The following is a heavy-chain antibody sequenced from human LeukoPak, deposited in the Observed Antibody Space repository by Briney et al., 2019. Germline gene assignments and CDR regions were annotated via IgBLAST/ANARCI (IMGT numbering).Heavy chain of an antibody. V-gene: IGHV3-7*03. D-gene: IGHD3-10*01. Sequence: GGSLGLSCAASGFTFSTSWMSWVRQAPGKGLEWVANIRQDGSEEYYADSVKGRFTISRDNAKNSLYLQMNSLRAEDTALYYCAAGRITMDYWGQGTLVTVSS. CDR3: AAGRITMDY. CDR2: IRQDGSEE. J-gene: IGHJ4*02. CDR1: GFTFSTSW.